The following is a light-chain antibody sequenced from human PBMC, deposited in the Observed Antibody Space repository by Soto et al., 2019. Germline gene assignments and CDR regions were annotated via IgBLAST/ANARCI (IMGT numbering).Light chain of an antibody. Sequence: ETVLTQSPGTLSLSPGERATLSCRASQNVIHNYLAWYQQKPGQTPRLLIFGASTRATGIPDRFSGSGSGTDFTLTISRLEPEDFAVYYCQQYGSSPPTFGQGTKVEIK. CDR2: GAS. CDR3: QQYGSSPPT. J-gene: IGKJ1*01. V-gene: IGKV3-20*01. CDR1: QNVIHNY.